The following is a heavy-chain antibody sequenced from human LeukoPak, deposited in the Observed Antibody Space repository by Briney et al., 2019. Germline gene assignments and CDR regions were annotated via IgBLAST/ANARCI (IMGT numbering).Heavy chain of an antibody. D-gene: IGHD3-22*01. V-gene: IGHV3-23*01. CDR2: ISGSGDDT. Sequence: GGSLRLSCAASGFTFSSYWMSWVRQAPGKGLEWVSAISGSGDDTYYADSVKGLFTISRDNSKNTLYLQMNRLRAEDTAIYYCAKDRRSSGPYNWFDPWGQRTLVTVSS. J-gene: IGHJ5*02. CDR1: GFTFSSYW. CDR3: AKDRRSSGPYNWFDP.